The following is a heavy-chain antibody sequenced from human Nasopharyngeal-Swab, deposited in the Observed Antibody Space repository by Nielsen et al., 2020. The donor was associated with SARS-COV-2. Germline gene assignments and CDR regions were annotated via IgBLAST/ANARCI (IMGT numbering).Heavy chain of an antibody. V-gene: IGHV3-21*01. J-gene: IGHJ3*01. CDR3: AGAYGSGSYFAFDL. Sequence: GGSLRLSCAASGSTFGTYSMNWVRQAPGKGLEWVSSISSSSTYIYYADSVKGRFTISRDNAKNSLYLQMNSLRAEDTAVYYCAGAYGSGSYFAFDLWGQGTMVTVSS. CDR1: GSTFGTYS. CDR2: ISSSSTYI. D-gene: IGHD3-10*01.